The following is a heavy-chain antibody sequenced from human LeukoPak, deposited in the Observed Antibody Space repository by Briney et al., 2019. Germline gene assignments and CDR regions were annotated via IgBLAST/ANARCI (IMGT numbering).Heavy chain of an antibody. V-gene: IGHV4-61*02. CDR1: GNSISSGDYY. J-gene: IGHJ5*02. CDR3: ARDASMVRGVIIIQNWFDP. CDR2: IYTSGST. Sequence: SETLSLTCTVSGNSISSGDYYWSWIRQPAGKGLEWIGRIYTSGSTTYNPSLKSRVTISVDTSKNQFSLKLSSVTAADTAVYYCARDASMVRGVIIIQNWFDPWGQGTLVTVSS. D-gene: IGHD3-10*01.